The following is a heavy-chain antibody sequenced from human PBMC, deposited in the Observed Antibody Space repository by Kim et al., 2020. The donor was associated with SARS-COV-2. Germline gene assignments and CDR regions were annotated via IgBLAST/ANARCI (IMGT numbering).Heavy chain of an antibody. D-gene: IGHD4-17*01. CDR3: ARAIYGGNAEVSWDY. CDR2: SNPVSGGT. Sequence: ASVKVSCKASGYTFTGYYIHWVRQAPGQGLAWMGCSNPVSGGTNYAEKFLGRVTMTMDTSISTAYMELSRLRSDDTAVYYCARAIYGGNAEVSWDYWGQGTVVTVSS. V-gene: IGHV1-2*02. CDR1: GYTFTGYY. J-gene: IGHJ4*02.